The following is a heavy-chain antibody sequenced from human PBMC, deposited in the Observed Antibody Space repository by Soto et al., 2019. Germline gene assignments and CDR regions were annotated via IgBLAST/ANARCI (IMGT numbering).Heavy chain of an antibody. D-gene: IGHD6-19*01. CDR1: GFTFSSYA. CDR3: AKDRAKQWLARFQYYYGMDV. V-gene: IGHV3-23*01. CDR2: ISGSGGST. J-gene: IGHJ6*02. Sequence: PGGSLRLSCAASGFTFSSYAMSWVRQAPGKGLEWVSAISGSGGSTYYADSVKGRFTISRDNSKNTLYLQMNSLRAEDTAVYYCAKDRAKQWLARFQYYYGMDVWGQGTTVTVSS.